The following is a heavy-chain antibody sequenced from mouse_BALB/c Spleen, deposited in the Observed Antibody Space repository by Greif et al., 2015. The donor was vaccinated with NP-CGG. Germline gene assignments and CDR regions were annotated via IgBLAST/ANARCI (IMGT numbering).Heavy chain of an antibody. CDR2: INPYNGDT. V-gene: IGHV1-37*01. D-gene: IGHD2-4*01. J-gene: IGHJ4*01. CDR1: GYSFTSYF. Sequence: EVQLQQSGPELVKPGASVKISCKASGYSFTSYFMNWVKQSHGKSLEWIGRINPYNGDTFYNQKFKGKATLTVDKSSSTAHMELLSLTSEDSAVYYCGRGDYDYLYYAMDYWGQGTSVTVSS. CDR3: GRGDYDYLYYAMDY.